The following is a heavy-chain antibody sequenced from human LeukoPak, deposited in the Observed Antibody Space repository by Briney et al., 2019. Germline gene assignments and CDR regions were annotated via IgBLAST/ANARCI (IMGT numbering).Heavy chain of an antibody. CDR2: IHYSGST. J-gene: IGHJ3*02. D-gene: IGHD3-16*01. CDR1: GGSISSSSYY. CDR3: ARGDIMGVADAFDI. Sequence: PSETLSLTCTVSGGSISSSSYYWGWIRQPPGKGLEWIGSIHYSGSTNYNPSLKSRVTISVDTSKNQFSLKLSSVTAADTAVYYCARGDIMGVADAFDIWGQGTMVTVSS. V-gene: IGHV4-39*07.